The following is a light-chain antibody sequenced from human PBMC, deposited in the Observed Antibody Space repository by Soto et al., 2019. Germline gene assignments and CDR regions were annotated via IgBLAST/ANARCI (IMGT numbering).Light chain of an antibody. J-gene: IGLJ2*01. CDR3: SSYAGSNNFGV. V-gene: IGLV2-8*01. Sequence: QSALTQPPSASGSPGQSVTISCTGTSSDVGGYNYVSWYQQHPGKAPKLMIYEVSKRPSGVPDRFSGSKSGNTASLTVSGRQAEDEDDYYCSSYAGSNNFGVFGGGTKLTVL. CDR1: SSDVGGYNY. CDR2: EVS.